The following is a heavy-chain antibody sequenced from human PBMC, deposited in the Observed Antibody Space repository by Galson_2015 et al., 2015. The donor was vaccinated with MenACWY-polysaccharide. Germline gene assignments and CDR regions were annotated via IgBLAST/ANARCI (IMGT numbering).Heavy chain of an antibody. CDR2: MNPNSGNP. V-gene: IGHV1-8*01. CDR3: AKGGKYYYDSSGYLNWFDP. CDR1: GYSFSSYD. Sequence: SVKASCKASGYSFSSYDINWVRQTTGQGLEWMGWMNPNSGNPGYAQKFQGRVTMTRNTSISIAYMELSSLRSEDTAVYYCAKGGKYYYDSSGYLNWFDPWGQGTLVTVSS. D-gene: IGHD3-22*01. J-gene: IGHJ5*02.